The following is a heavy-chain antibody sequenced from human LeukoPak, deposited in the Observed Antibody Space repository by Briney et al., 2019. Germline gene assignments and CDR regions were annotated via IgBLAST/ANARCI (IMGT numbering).Heavy chain of an antibody. CDR2: IWSDGTNS. D-gene: IGHD4-11*01. CDR3: AKDAQRGFDYSNSLDK. J-gene: IGHJ4*02. V-gene: IGHV3-33*06. CDR1: GFTFSHYG. Sequence: PGGSLRLSCATSGFTFSHYGMHRVRQAPGKGLEWVAVIWSDGTNSFYGDPVKGRFTISRDNFQRTVYLQMNSLRAEDTAVYYCAKDAQRGFDYSNSLDKWGQGTLVTVSS.